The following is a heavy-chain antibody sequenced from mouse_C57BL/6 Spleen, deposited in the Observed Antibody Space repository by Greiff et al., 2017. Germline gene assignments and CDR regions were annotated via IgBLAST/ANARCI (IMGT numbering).Heavy chain of an antibody. Sequence: QVQLQQSGAELVMPGASVKLSCKASGYTFTSYWMHWVKQRPGQGLEWIGEIDPSDSYTNYNQKFKGKSTLTVDKSSSTAYMQLSSLTSEDSAVYYCARGYLYWYFDVWGTGTTVTVSS. CDR3: ARGYLYWYFDV. D-gene: IGHD2-2*01. J-gene: IGHJ1*03. CDR1: GYTFTSYW. V-gene: IGHV1-69*01. CDR2: IDPSDSYT.